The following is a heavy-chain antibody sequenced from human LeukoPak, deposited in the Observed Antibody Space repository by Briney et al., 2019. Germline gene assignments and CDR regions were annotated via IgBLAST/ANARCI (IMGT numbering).Heavy chain of an antibody. D-gene: IGHD1-26*01. CDR2: IIPIFGIA. J-gene: IGHJ4*02. CDR1: GGTFSSYA. Sequence: SVKVSCKASGGTFSSYAISWVRQAPGQGLEWMGRIIPIFGIANYAQKFQGRVTITADKSTSTAYMELSSLRSEDTAVYYCARVVGATNSPGDYWGQGTLVTVSS. CDR3: ARVVGATNSPGDY. V-gene: IGHV1-69*04.